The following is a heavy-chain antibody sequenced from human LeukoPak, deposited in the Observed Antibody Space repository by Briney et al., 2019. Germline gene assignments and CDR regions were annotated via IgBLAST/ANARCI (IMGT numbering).Heavy chain of an antibody. CDR2: INHSGST. CDR3: ARLDIVVTMDV. J-gene: IGHJ6*04. D-gene: IGHD2-2*01. Sequence: SETLSLTCTVSGGSISSSSYYWSWIRQPPGKGLEWIGEINHSGSTNYNPSLKSRVTISVDTSKNQFSLKLSSVTAADTAVYYCARLDIVVTMDVWGKGTTVTISS. V-gene: IGHV4-39*07. CDR1: GGSISSSSYY.